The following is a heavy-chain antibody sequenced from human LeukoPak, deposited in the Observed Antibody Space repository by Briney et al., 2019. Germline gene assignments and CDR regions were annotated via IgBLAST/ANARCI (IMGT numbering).Heavy chain of an antibody. CDR3: ARDGVFRFEVGDVYYYYMDV. CDR1: GFTFTNYA. Sequence: GGSLRLSCAASGFTFTNYAMSWVRQAPGKGLEWVSYISSSSSTIYYADSVKGRFTISRDNAKNSLYLQMNSLRAEDTAVYYCARDGVFRFEVGDVYYYYMDVWGKGTTVIISS. D-gene: IGHD2-21*02. J-gene: IGHJ6*03. CDR2: ISSSSSTI. V-gene: IGHV3-48*01.